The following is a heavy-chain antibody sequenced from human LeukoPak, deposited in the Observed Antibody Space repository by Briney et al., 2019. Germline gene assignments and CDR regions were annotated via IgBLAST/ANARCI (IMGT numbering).Heavy chain of an antibody. V-gene: IGHV4-59*01. CDR3: ARAPGGWSMDV. CDR2: LYYSGSA. D-gene: IGHD2-15*01. CDR1: GGSIGSYY. J-gene: IGHJ6*02. Sequence: SETLSPTCTVSGGSIGSYYWSWIRQPPGRGLEWIGYLYYSGSANYNPSLKSRVTISVDTSKNQFSLKLSSVTAADTAVYYCARAPGGWSMDVWGQGTTVTVSS.